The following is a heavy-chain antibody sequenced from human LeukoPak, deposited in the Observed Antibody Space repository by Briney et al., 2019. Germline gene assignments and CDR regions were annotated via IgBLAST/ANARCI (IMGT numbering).Heavy chain of an antibody. CDR2: IRYDGSNK. CDR1: GFTFSSYG. J-gene: IGHJ6*03. V-gene: IGHV3-30*02. Sequence: PGGSLRLSCAASGFTFSSYGMHWVRQAPGKGLEWVGFIRYDGSNKYYADSVKGRFTISRDNSKNTLYLQMNSLRAEDTAVYYCAKDRLLWFGEPADYMDVWGKGTTVTISS. D-gene: IGHD3-10*01. CDR3: AKDRLLWFGEPADYMDV.